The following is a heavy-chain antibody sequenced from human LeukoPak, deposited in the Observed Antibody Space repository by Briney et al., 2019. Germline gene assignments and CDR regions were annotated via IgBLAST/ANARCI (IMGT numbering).Heavy chain of an antibody. CDR3: ARMEGHNDY. V-gene: IGHV4-34*01. D-gene: IGHD3-3*01. Sequence: PGGSLRLSCAASGFTFSSYAMSWIRQPPGKGLEWIGEINHSGSTNYNPSLKSRVTISVDTSKNQFSLKLSSVTAADTAMYYCARMEGHNDYWGQGTLVTVSS. CDR2: INHSGST. CDR1: GFTFSSYA. J-gene: IGHJ4*02.